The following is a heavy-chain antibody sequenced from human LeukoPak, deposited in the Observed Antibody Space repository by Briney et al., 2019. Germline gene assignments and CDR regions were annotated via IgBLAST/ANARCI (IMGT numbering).Heavy chain of an antibody. CDR2: ISSSSSYI. V-gene: IGHV3-21*01. CDR3: ARDEVVVVPAAIRANPDLYYYYMDV. D-gene: IGHD2-2*01. Sequence: GGSLRLSCAASGFIFSSYWMSWVRQAPGKGLVWVTSISSSSSYIYYAHSVKGRFTISRDNAKNSLYLQMNSLRAEDTAVYYCARDEVVVVPAAIRANPDLYYYYMDVWGKGTTVTISS. J-gene: IGHJ6*03. CDR1: GFIFSSYW.